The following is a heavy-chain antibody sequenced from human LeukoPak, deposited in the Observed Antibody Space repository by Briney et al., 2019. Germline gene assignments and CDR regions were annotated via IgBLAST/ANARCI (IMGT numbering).Heavy chain of an antibody. J-gene: IGHJ4*02. CDR2: ISAYNGNT. CDR1: GYTFTSYG. CDR3: ARGRDDFWSGYYAD. V-gene: IGHV1-18*01. Sequence: GASVKVSCKASGYTFTSYGVSWVRQAPGQGLEWMGWISAYNGNTNCAHKLQGRVTLTTDTSTSTAYMELRSLRSDDTAVYYCARGRDDFWSGYYADWGQGTLVTVSS. D-gene: IGHD3-3*01.